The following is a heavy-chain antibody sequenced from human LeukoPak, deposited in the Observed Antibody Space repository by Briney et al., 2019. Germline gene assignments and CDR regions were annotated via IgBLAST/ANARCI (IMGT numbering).Heavy chain of an antibody. J-gene: IGHJ4*02. D-gene: IGHD3-3*01. V-gene: IGHV1-46*01. CDR1: GYTFTSYY. CDR2: INPSGGST. CDR3: ARDQRVPIFGVVVDY. Sequence: ASVKVSCKASGYTFTSYYMHWVRQAPGQGLEWMGIINPSGGSTSYAQKFQGRVTMTRDTSTSTVYMELSSLRSEDTAVYYCARDQRVPIFGVVVDYWGQGTLVTVSP.